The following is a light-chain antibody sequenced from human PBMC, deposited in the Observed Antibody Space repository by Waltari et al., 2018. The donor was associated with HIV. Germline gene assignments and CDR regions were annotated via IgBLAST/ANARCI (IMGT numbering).Light chain of an antibody. V-gene: IGKV1-39*01. CDR1: EKIIDY. CDR3: QQNYIMPPYT. CDR2: AGD. Sequence: DLQMTQSPSSLSVSVGGRANFTCRASEKIIDYLSWFQQKPGKAPRLLIYAGDSRPSGVPSRFSGSASGTHFTLTINDVQPEDSAIYYCQQNYIMPPYTFAQGTKLEIK. J-gene: IGKJ2*01.